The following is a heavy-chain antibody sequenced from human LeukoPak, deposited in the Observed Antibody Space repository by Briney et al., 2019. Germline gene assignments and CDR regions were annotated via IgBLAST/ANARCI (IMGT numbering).Heavy chain of an antibody. V-gene: IGHV3-9*03. Sequence: GGSLRLSCAASGFTFDDYAMHWVRQAPGKGLEWVSGISWNSGSIGYADSVKGRFTISRDNAKNSLYLQMNSLRAEDMALYYCAKGIKYYYDSSGIDYWGRGTLVTVSS. CDR2: ISWNSGSI. D-gene: IGHD3-22*01. J-gene: IGHJ4*02. CDR1: GFTFDDYA. CDR3: AKGIKYYYDSSGIDY.